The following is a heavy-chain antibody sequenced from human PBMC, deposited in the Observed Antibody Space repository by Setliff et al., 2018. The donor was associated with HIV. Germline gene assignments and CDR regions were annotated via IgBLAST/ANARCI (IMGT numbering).Heavy chain of an antibody. CDR1: GFTFSNAW. Sequence: PGGSLRLSCAASGFTFSNAWMSWVRQAPGTGLEWVGRIKSKTDGGTTDYAAPVKGRFSISRDDSKNTLYLQMNSLKTEDTAVYYCTTEAGLLWFGDPPGAFDIWGQGTMVTVSS. CDR2: IKSKTDGGTT. V-gene: IGHV3-15*01. D-gene: IGHD3-10*01. CDR3: TTEAGLLWFGDPPGAFDI. J-gene: IGHJ3*02.